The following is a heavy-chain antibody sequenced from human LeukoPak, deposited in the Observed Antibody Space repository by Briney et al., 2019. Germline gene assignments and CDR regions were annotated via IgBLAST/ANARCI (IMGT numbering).Heavy chain of an antibody. CDR1: GGSISNYF. V-gene: IGHV4-39*01. CDR2: IAYSGST. D-gene: IGHD2-2*01. Sequence: KPSETLSLTCTVSGGSISNYFWSWIRQPPGKGLEWIASIAYSGSTYNPSLKSRVTISVDTSKNQFSLKLSSVTAADTAVYYCARLGFCTSTSCPWGQGTLVTVSS. J-gene: IGHJ5*02. CDR3: ARLGFCTSTSCP.